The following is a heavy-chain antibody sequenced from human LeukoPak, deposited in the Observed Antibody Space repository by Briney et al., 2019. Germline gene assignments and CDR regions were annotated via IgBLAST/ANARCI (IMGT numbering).Heavy chain of an antibody. D-gene: IGHD2-15*01. V-gene: IGHV3-21*01. Sequence: GGSLRLSCAASGFTFSSYSMNWVRQAPGKGLEWVSSISSSSSYIYYADSVKGRFTISRDNAKNSLYLQMNSLRAEDTAVYYCASTYCSGGSCYSDDAFDIWGQGTMVTVSS. CDR3: ASTYCSGGSCYSDDAFDI. CDR1: GFTFSSYS. J-gene: IGHJ3*02. CDR2: ISSSSSYI.